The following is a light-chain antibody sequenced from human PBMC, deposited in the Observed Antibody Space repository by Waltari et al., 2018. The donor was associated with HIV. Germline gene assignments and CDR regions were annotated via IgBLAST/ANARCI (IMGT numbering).Light chain of an antibody. J-gene: IGLJ3*02. CDR1: SSDVGRSNY. Sequence: QSALTQPPSASGFPGQSVTISCTGPSSDVGRSNYVAWYQPYPGKPPKLLIYEITKRPSGVPDRFSCSKSGNTASLTVSGLQAEDEADYYCSSSAGGDTLVFGGGTKLTVL. V-gene: IGLV2-8*01. CDR2: EIT. CDR3: SSSAGGDTLV.